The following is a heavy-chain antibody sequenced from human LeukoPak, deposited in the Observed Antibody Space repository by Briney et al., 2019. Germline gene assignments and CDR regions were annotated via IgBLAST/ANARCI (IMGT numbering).Heavy chain of an antibody. CDR3: ARDQVSRWGYYYGMDV. CDR1: GFTFSSYE. J-gene: IGHJ6*02. Sequence: GGSLRFSCAASGFTFSSYEMNWVRQAPGKGLEWVSYISSSGSTIYYADSVKGRFTISRDNAKNSLYLQMNSLRAEDTAVYYCARDQVSRWGYYYGMDVWGQGTTVTVSS. CDR2: ISSSGSTI. V-gene: IGHV3-48*03. D-gene: IGHD5-24*01.